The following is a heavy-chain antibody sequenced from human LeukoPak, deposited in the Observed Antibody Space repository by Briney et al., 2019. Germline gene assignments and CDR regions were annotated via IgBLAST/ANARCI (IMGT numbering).Heavy chain of an antibody. J-gene: IGHJ6*03. D-gene: IGHD2-8*01. CDR2: IQYDRTNE. CDR3: AKDRCSNGIGCYYYYMEV. CDR1: GFTFSAYS. V-gene: IGHV3-30*02. Sequence: GGSLRLSCAASGFTFSAYSMNWVRQAPGKGLEWVAYIQYDRTNEQYAHSVKGRFRISRDNSNNILYLQMNSLRTEDTAVYYCAKDRCSNGIGCYYYYMEVWGKGTTVTISS.